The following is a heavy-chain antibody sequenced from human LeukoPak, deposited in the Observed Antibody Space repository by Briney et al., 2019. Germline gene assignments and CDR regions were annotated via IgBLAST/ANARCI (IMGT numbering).Heavy chain of an antibody. Sequence: GGSLRLSCAASGFTFSSYGMQWVRQAPGKGLEWVALIGYDGSNDYYGDSVKGRFTISRDNSKNTLYLQMNSLRAEDTAVYFCARFPTYGYTTTWYFDYWGQGTLVTVSS. CDR1: GFTFSSYG. D-gene: IGHD6-13*01. CDR3: ARFPTYGYTTTWYFDY. J-gene: IGHJ4*02. V-gene: IGHV3-33*01. CDR2: IGYDGSND.